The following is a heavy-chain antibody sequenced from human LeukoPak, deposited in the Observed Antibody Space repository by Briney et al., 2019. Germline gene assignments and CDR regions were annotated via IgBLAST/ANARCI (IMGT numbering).Heavy chain of an antibody. Sequence: GGSLRLSCAASGFTFSSYSMNWVRQAQGKGLEWVSYISSSSSTIYYADSVKGRFTISRDNAKNSLYLQMNSLRAEDTAVYYCARATPTSYSGSYYTGYWGQGTLVTVSS. J-gene: IGHJ4*02. D-gene: IGHD1-26*01. V-gene: IGHV3-48*01. CDR3: ARATPTSYSGSYYTGY. CDR2: ISSSSSTI. CDR1: GFTFSSYS.